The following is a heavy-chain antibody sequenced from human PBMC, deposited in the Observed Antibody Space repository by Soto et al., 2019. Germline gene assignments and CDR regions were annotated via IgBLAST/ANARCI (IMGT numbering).Heavy chain of an antibody. Sequence: QITLKESGPSLVKPTEPLTLTCTLSGFSLSTSGVAVGWFRQPPGKALEWLAIIFWDDDKRYSTSLKSRLIITKDISRNQVVLTLTNLDPVDTATYYCAHSAYIITSKGTFDVWGQGTMVIVSS. CDR2: IFWDDDK. J-gene: IGHJ3*01. CDR1: GFSLSTSGVA. CDR3: AHSAYIITSKGTFDV. V-gene: IGHV2-5*02. D-gene: IGHD3-16*01.